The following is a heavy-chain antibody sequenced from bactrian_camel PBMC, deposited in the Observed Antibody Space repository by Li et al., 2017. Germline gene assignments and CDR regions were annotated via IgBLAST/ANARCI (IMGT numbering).Heavy chain of an antibody. V-gene: IGHV3S53*01. J-gene: IGHJ6*01. CDR2: IDSVGRS. D-gene: IGHD2*01. CDR3: VTRGDRWELRGCGY. Sequence: HVQLVESGGGSVQAGGSLRISCAGSAYTYNSNCKGWFRQAPGKEREGVAAIDSVGRSSYADSVKGRFTISRDNAKNTLYLQMNSLKSEDTAVYYCVTRGDRWELRGCGYWGQGTQVTVS. CDR1: AYTYNSNC.